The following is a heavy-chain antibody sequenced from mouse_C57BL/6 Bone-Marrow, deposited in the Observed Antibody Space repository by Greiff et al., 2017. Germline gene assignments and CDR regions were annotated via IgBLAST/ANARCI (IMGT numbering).Heavy chain of an antibody. Sequence: VKLMESGPELVKPGASVKLSCKASGYTFTSYDINWVKQRPGQGLEWIGWIYPRDGSTKYNEKFKGKATLTVDTSSSTAYMELHSLTSEDSAVYFCARRNDYEYFDVWGTGTTVTVSS. CDR3: ARRNDYEYFDV. J-gene: IGHJ1*03. V-gene: IGHV1-85*01. D-gene: IGHD2-4*01. CDR2: IYPRDGST. CDR1: GYTFTSYD.